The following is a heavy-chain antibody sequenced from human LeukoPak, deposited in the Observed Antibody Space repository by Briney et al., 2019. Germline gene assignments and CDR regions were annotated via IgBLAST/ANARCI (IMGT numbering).Heavy chain of an antibody. CDR2: IYYSGST. J-gene: IGHJ4*02. CDR1: GGSISSYY. V-gene: IGHV4-59*01. CDR3: ARFSGYYYYFDY. Sequence: SETLSLTCTVSGGSISSYYWSWIRQPPGKGLEWLGYIYYSGSTNYNPSLKSRVTISVDTSKNQFSLKLSSVTAADTAVYYCARFSGYYYYFDYWGQGTLVTVSS. D-gene: IGHD3-22*01.